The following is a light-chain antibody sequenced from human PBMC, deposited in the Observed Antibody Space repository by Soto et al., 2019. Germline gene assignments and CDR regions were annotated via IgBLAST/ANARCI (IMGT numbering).Light chain of an antibody. Sequence: DIQMTQSPSSLSASVGDRVTITCRASQTISSYLTWYQHKPAKAPQLLIYGTSTLQTGVPSRFSGSGSGTVFTLTISSLQPEDFATYYCQQSYSVPLTFGPGTRVDLK. CDR1: QTISSY. CDR3: QQSYSVPLT. V-gene: IGKV1-39*01. CDR2: GTS. J-gene: IGKJ3*01.